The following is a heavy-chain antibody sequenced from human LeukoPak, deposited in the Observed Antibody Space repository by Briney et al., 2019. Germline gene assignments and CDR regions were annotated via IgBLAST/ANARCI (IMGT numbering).Heavy chain of an antibody. CDR2: IYSGGST. V-gene: IGHV3-53*01. CDR1: GFTVSSNY. D-gene: IGHD4-17*01. J-gene: IGHJ5*02. CDR3: ARAVGGTVTDNWFDP. Sequence: GGSLRLSCAASGFTVSSNYMSWVRQAQGRGLGGVSVIYSGGSTYYADSVKGRFTISRDNAKTSLYLQMNSLRAEDTAVYYGARAVGGTVTDNWFDPWGQGTLVTVSS.